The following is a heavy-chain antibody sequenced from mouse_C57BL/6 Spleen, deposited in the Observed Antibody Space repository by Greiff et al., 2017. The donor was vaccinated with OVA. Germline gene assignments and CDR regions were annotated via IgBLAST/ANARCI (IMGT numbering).Heavy chain of an antibody. J-gene: IGHJ2*01. CDR1: GYTFTSYW. CDR2: IHPNSGST. V-gene: IGHV1-64*01. Sequence: QVQLQQPGAELVKPGASVKLSCKASGYTFTSYWMHWVKQRPGPGLEWIGMIHPNSGSTNYNEKFKSKATLTVDKSSSTAYMQLSSLTSEDSAVYYCAREITTVVPYYFDYWGQGTTLTVSS. D-gene: IGHD1-1*01. CDR3: AREITTVVPYYFDY.